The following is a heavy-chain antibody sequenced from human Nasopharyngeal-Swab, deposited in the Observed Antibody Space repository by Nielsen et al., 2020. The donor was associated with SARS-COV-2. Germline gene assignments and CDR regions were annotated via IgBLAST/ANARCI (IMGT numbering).Heavy chain of an antibody. CDR2: IIPILGIA. D-gene: IGHD6-19*01. V-gene: IGHV1-69*04. CDR1: GGTFSSYA. CDR3: ARNDIAVAGTAWFDP. J-gene: IGHJ5*02. Sequence: SVKVSCKASGGTFSSYAISWVRQAPGQGLEWMGRIIPILGIANYAQKFQGRVTITAGKSTSTAYMELSSLRSEDTAVYYCARNDIAVAGTAWFDPWGQGTLVTVSS.